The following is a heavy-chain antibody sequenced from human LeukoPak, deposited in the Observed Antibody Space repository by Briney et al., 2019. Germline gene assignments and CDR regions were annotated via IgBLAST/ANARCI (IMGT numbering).Heavy chain of an antibody. V-gene: IGHV4-38-2*02. CDR2: ISHSGST. CDR3: ARDRIAVAGNSYYYYMDV. Sequence: TSETLSLTCTVSGYSISSGFYWGWIRQPPGKGLEWIGSISHSGSTYYNPSLKSRVTISVDTSKNQFSLKLSSVTAADTAVYYCARDRIAVAGNSYYYYMDVWGKGTTVTVSS. CDR1: GYSISSGFY. J-gene: IGHJ6*03. D-gene: IGHD6-19*01.